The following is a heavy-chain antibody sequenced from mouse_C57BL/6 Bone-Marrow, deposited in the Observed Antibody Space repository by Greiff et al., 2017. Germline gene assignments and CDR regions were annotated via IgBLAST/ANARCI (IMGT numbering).Heavy chain of an antibody. CDR1: GFTFSSYT. D-gene: IGHD1-1*01. CDR3: SRQVTTVLASKYFDV. CDR2: ISGGGGNT. J-gene: IGHJ1*03. V-gene: IGHV5-9*01. Sequence: EVMLVVSGGGLVKPGGSLKLSCAASGFTFSSYTMSWVRQTPEKRLQWVAAISGGGGNTYYPDSVKGRFTISRDNDKNILYLQMSSLRSEDTALYYCSRQVTTVLASKYFDVWGTGTTVTVSS.